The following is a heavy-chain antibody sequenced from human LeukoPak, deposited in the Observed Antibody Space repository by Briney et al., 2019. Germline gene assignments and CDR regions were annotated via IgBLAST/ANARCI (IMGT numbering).Heavy chain of an antibody. J-gene: IGHJ5*02. CDR1: GGSISSYY. CDR2: IYTSGGT. V-gene: IGHV4-4*07. D-gene: IGHD6-19*01. Sequence: SETLSLTCTVSGGSISSYYWSWIRQPAGKGLEWIGRIYTSGGTNYNPSLKSRVTISVDTSKNQFSLKLSSVTAADTAVYYCTREEQFYPGGGNWFDPWGQGTLVTVSS. CDR3: TREEQFYPGGGNWFDP.